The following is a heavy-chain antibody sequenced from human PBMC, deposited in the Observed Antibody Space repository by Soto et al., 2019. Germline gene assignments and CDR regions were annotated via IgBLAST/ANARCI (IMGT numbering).Heavy chain of an antibody. V-gene: IGHV3-7*03. CDR2: IKQDGSEK. D-gene: IGHD3-22*01. CDR3: ARDPYYYDSSGYYYTRGSVGY. Sequence: PGGSLRLSCAASGFTFSSYWMSWVRQAPGKGLEWVANIKQDGSEKYYVDSVKGRFTISRDNAKNSLYLQMNSLRAEDTAVYYCARDPYYYDSSGYYYTRGSVGYWGQGTLVTVSS. J-gene: IGHJ4*02. CDR1: GFTFSSYW.